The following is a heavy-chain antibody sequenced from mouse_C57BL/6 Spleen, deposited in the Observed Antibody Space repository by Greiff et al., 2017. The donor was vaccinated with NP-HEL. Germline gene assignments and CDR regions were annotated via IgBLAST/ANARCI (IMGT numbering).Heavy chain of an antibody. V-gene: IGHV3-6*01. CDR3: ARDLDSSGYGFAY. Sequence: DVQLQESGPGLVKPSQSLSLTCSVTGYSITSGYYWNWIRQFPGNKLEWMGYISYDGSNNYNPSLKNRISITRDTSKNQCFLKMNSVTAEDTATYYCARDLDSSGYGFAYWGQGTLVTVSA. D-gene: IGHD3-2*02. CDR2: ISYDGSN. CDR1: GYSITSGYY. J-gene: IGHJ3*01.